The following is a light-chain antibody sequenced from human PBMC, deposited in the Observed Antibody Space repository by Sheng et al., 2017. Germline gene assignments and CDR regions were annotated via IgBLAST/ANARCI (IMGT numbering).Light chain of an antibody. J-gene: IGLJ1*01. CDR2: QDS. CDR1: KLGDKY. CDR3: QAWDSSTATYV. Sequence: SYQMTQPPSVSVAPGKTASITCSGDKLGDKYACWYQQKPGQSPVLVIYQDSKRPSGIPERFSGSNSGNTATLTISGTQAMDEADYYCQAWDSSTATYVFGTGTKVTVL. V-gene: IGLV3-1*01.